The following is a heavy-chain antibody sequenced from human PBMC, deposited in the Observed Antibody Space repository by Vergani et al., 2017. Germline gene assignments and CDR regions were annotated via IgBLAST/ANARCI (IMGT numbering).Heavy chain of an antibody. V-gene: IGHV3-48*03. CDR2: ISSSGSTI. D-gene: IGHD2-2*01. J-gene: IGHJ6*03. CDR3: AGTDQYYCSSTSCKKAVYYYYMDV. CDR1: GFTFSSYE. Sequence: EVQLVESGGGLVQPGGSLRLSCAASGFTFSSYEMNWVRQAPGKGLEWVSYISSSGSTIYYADSVKGRFTISRDNAKNSLYLQMNSLRAEDTAVYYCAGTDQYYCSSTSCKKAVYYYYMDVWGKGTTVTVSS.